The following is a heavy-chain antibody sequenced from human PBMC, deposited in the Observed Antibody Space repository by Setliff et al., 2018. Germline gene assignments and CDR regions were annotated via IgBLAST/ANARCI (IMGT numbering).Heavy chain of an antibody. Sequence: KPSETLSLTCAVYGGSFSGFFWSWIRQPPGKGMEWIGEINHTGGTNYTPSLKSRVTISEDTSKNQFSLRLKSVTAAATAVYYCARGNSRSSVWYVVPHFDYWGQGTLVTVSS. CDR2: INHTGGT. CDR3: ARGNSRSSVWYVVPHFDY. V-gene: IGHV4-34*01. CDR1: GGSFSGFF. D-gene: IGHD6-19*01. J-gene: IGHJ4*02.